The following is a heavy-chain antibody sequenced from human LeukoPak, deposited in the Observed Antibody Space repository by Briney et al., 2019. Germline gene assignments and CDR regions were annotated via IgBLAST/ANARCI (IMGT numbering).Heavy chain of an antibody. V-gene: IGHV3-30-3*01. Sequence: GRSLRLSCAASGFTFSSYAMHWVRQAPGKGLEWVAVISYDGSNKYYADSVKGRFTISRDNSKNTLYLQMNSLRAEDTAVYYCARGATLNSCFDYWGQGTLVTVSS. CDR1: GFTFSSYA. D-gene: IGHD1-26*01. CDR3: ARGATLNSCFDY. CDR2: ISYDGSNK. J-gene: IGHJ4*02.